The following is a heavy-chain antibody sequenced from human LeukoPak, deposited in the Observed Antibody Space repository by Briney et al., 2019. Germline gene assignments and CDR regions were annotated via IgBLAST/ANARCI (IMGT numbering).Heavy chain of an antibody. V-gene: IGHV4-31*03. Sequence: PSQTLSLTCTVSGGSISSGGYYWSWIRQHPGKGLEWIGYIYYSGSTYYNPSLKSRVTISVDTPKNQFSLKLSSVTAADTAVYYCARDRSPRGAFDIWGQGTMVTVSS. J-gene: IGHJ3*02. CDR3: ARDRSPRGAFDI. CDR1: GGSISSGGYY. CDR2: IYYSGST.